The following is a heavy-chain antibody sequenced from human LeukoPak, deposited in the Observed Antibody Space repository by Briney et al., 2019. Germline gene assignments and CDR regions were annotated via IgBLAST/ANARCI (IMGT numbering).Heavy chain of an antibody. CDR3: ARASDFWSGHNWFDP. J-gene: IGHJ5*02. D-gene: IGHD3-3*01. V-gene: IGHV4-31*03. CDR2: IYYSGST. Sequence: PSETLSLTCTVSGGSISSGGYYWSWIRQLPGKGLEWIGYIYYSGSTYYNPSLKSRVTISVDTSKNQFSLKLSSVTAADTAVYYCARASDFWSGHNWFDPWGQGTLVTVSS. CDR1: GGSISSGGYY.